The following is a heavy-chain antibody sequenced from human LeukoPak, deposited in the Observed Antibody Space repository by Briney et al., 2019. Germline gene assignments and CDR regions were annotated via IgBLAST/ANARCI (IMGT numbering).Heavy chain of an antibody. D-gene: IGHD4-23*01. J-gene: IGHJ4*02. CDR1: GYTFTSYD. Sequence: ASVKVSCKASGYTFTSYDINWVRQATGQGLEWMGIINPSGGSTSYAQKFQGRVTMTRDMSTSTVYMELSSLRSEDTAVYYCAREGSVDKIYYFDYWGQGTLVTVSS. CDR2: INPSGGST. V-gene: IGHV1-46*01. CDR3: AREGSVDKIYYFDY.